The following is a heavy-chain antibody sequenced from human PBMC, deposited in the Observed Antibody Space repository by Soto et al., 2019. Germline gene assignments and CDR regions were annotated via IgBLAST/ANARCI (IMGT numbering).Heavy chain of an antibody. D-gene: IGHD3-10*01. Sequence: EVQLLESGGGLVQPGGSLRLSCAASGFTFNNYAMTWVRQAPGKGLEWVSAISGGGDNTSYADSVKGRFTVSRDGSKNTLYPERSSRRAEDTALYYCAKGRGGSGSLTPRVDFWGQGTLVTVSS. CDR1: GFTFNNYA. V-gene: IGHV3-23*01. CDR2: ISGGGDNT. CDR3: AKGRGGSGSLTPRVDF. J-gene: IGHJ4*02.